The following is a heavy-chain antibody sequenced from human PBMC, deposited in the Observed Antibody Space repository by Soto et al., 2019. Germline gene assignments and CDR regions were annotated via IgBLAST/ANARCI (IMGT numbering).Heavy chain of an antibody. CDR2: IYPGDSDT. CDR1: GYSFTSYW. V-gene: IGHV5-51*01. D-gene: IGHD3-22*01. CDR3: ARQDYYDSSGYPPSKYYYYYGMDV. J-gene: IGHJ6*02. Sequence: GESLKISCKGSGYSFTSYWIGWVRQMPGKGLEWMGIIYPGDSDTRYSPSFQGQVTISADKSISTAYLQWSSLKASDTAMYYCARQDYYDSSGYPPSKYYYYYGMDVWGQGTTVTVSS.